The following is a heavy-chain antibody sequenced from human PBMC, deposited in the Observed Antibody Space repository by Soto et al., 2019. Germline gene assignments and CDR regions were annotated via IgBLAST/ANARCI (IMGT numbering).Heavy chain of an antibody. J-gene: IGHJ6*02. V-gene: IGHV3-21*01. CDR2: ISSSSSYI. CDR3: ARLYDFWSGYYRYYYYGMDV. D-gene: IGHD3-3*01. CDR1: GFTFSSYS. Sequence: GGSLRLSCAASGFTFSSYSMNWVRQAPGKGLEWVSSISSSSSYIYYADSVKGRFTISRDNAKNSLYLQMNSLRAEDTAVYYCARLYDFWSGYYRYYYYGMDVWGQGTTVTVSS.